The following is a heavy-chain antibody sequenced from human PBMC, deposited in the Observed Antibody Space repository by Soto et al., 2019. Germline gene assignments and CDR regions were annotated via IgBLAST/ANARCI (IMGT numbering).Heavy chain of an antibody. CDR3: ARDVLTTMVRGVNWFDP. CDR1: GYTFTSYG. Sequence: GAAVKVSCTASGYTFTSYGISWVRQAPGQGLEWMGWISAYNGNTNYAQKLQGRVTMTTDTSTSTAYMELRSLRSDDTAVYYCARDVLTTMVRGVNWFDPWGQGTLVTVSS. J-gene: IGHJ5*02. V-gene: IGHV1-18*04. CDR2: ISAYNGNT. D-gene: IGHD3-10*01.